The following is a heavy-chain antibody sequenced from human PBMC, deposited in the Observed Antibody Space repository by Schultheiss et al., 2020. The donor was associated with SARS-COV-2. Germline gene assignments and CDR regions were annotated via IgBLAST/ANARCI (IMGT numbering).Heavy chain of an antibody. CDR1: GFSLSNARMG. CDR2: IFSNDEK. J-gene: IGHJ3*02. CDR3: AHSAFDYYYDSSGYDAFDI. V-gene: IGHV2-26*01. Sequence: SGPTLVKPTETLTLTCTVSGFSLSNARMGVSWIRQPPGKALEWLAHIFSNDEKSYSTSLRTRLTISKDTSKNQVVLTMTNMDPVDTATYYCAHSAFDYYYDSSGYDAFDIWGQGTMVTVSS. D-gene: IGHD3-22*01.